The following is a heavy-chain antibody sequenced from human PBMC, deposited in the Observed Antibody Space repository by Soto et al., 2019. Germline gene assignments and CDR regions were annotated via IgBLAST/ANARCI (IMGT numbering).Heavy chain of an antibody. Sequence: GGSLRLSCAASGFTFSSYEMNWVRQAPGKGPEWVSYISSSGSTIYYADSVKGRFTISRDNAKNSLYLQMNSLRAEDTAVYYCARVDGYCSSTSCSGYFDYWGQGTLVTVSS. J-gene: IGHJ4*02. CDR2: ISSSGSTI. V-gene: IGHV3-48*03. D-gene: IGHD2-2*01. CDR3: ARVDGYCSSTSCSGYFDY. CDR1: GFTFSSYE.